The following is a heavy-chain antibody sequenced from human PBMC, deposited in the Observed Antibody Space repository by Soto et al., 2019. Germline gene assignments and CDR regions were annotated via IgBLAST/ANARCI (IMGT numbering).Heavy chain of an antibody. D-gene: IGHD3-22*01. CDR1: GYTFTSYG. Sequence: ASVKVSCKASGYTFTSYGISWVRQAPGQGLEWMGWISAYNGNTNYAQKLQGRVTMTTDTSTSTAYMELRSLRSDDTAVYYCARQGARGSSGYYRQVDYWGQGTLVTVSS. CDR3: ARQGARGSSGYYRQVDY. J-gene: IGHJ4*02. CDR2: ISAYNGNT. V-gene: IGHV1-18*01.